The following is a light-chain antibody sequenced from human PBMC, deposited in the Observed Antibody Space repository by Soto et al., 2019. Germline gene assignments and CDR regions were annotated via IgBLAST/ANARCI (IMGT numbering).Light chain of an antibody. Sequence: APQLTQSPSSLSASVGDRVTITCRASQGISSALAWYQQKPGKAPKVLIYDASSLESGVPSRFSGSGSGTDFTLTISSLQPEDFATYYCQQFNSYVTFGGGTKVDIK. V-gene: IGKV1-13*02. CDR3: QQFNSYVT. CDR1: QGISSA. J-gene: IGKJ4*01. CDR2: DAS.